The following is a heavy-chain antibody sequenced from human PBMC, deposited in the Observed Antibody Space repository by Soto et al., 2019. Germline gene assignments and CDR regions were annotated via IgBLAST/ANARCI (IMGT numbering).Heavy chain of an antibody. CDR2: VYFSGNT. CDR1: GGSLSSYY. D-gene: IGHD6-25*01. CDR3: GSVRPSGYVLS. J-gene: IGHJ5*02. V-gene: IGHV4-59*01. Sequence: PSETLSLTCTVSGGSLSSYYWTWIRQSPGKGLEWIGYVYFSGNTNYNPSLKSRVTISIDTSKNQFSPRLASATAADTAFYYCGSVRPSGYVLSWGQGTLVTVSS.